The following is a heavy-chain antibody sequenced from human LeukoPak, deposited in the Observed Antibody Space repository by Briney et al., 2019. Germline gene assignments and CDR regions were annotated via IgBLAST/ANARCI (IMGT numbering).Heavy chain of an antibody. V-gene: IGHV4-39*07. CDR1: GGSISSSNYY. CDR3: ARDGVSSTSWAGPNWFDP. J-gene: IGHJ5*02. Sequence: SETLSLTCTVSGGSISSSNYYWGWIRQPPGKGLECIGSVYYSGNTYYNPSLKSRVTISVDTSKNQFSLKLSSVTAADTAVYYCARDGVSSTSWAGPNWFDPWGQGTLVTVSS. CDR2: VYYSGNT. D-gene: IGHD2-2*01.